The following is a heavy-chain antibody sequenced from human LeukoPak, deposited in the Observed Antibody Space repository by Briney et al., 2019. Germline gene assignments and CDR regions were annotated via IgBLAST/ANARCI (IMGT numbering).Heavy chain of an antibody. CDR3: ARGYCSSNSCYAGDY. J-gene: IGHJ4*02. D-gene: IGHD2-2*01. V-gene: IGHV4-4*07. CDR1: GGSISSYH. CDR2: IYTSGST. Sequence: PSETLSLTCTVSGGSISSYHWSWFRQPAGKGLEWIGRIYTSGSTNYNPSLKSRVTMSVDTSKNQFSLRLTSVTAADTAVYYCARGYCSSNSCYAGDYWGQGTLVTVSS.